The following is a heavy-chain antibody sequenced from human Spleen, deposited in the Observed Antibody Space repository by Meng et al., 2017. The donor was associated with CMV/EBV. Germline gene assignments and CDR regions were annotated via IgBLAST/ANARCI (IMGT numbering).Heavy chain of an antibody. D-gene: IGHD6-13*01. J-gene: IGHJ4*02. CDR2: IYSGGST. CDR3: ARGYSTSWYFDY. V-gene: IGHV3-53*01. CDR1: GFTVSSNY. Sequence: GESLKISCAASGFTVSSNYMSWVRQAPGKGLEWVSVIYSGGSTYYADSVKGRFTISRDNAKNSLYLQMNSLRAEDTAVYYCARGYSTSWYFDYWGQGTLVTVSS.